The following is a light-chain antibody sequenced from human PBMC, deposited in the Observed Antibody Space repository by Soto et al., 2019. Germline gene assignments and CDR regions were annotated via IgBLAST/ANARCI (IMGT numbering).Light chain of an antibody. Sequence: QSALTQPRSVSGSPGQSVTISCTGTSSDVGGYNYVSWYQQHPGKAPKLMIYDVSKRPSGVPDRFSGSKSGNTASLTISGLQAEDEAYYYCCSYAGSHPVVFGGGTQLTVL. CDR1: SSDVGGYNY. J-gene: IGLJ2*01. CDR3: CSYAGSHPVV. V-gene: IGLV2-11*01. CDR2: DVS.